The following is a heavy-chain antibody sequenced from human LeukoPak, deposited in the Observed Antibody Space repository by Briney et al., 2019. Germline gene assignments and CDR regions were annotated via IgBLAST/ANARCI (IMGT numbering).Heavy chain of an antibody. CDR2: INHSGST. D-gene: IGHD3-3*01. CDR1: GGSFSGYY. J-gene: IGHJ4*02. V-gene: IGHV4-34*01. CDR3: ARVATIFGVVKRQRATTNFDY. Sequence: PSETLSLTCAVYGGSFSGYYWSWIRQLPGKGLEWIGEINHSGSTNYNPSLKSRVTISVDTSQNQFSPKLSSVTAADTAVYYCARVATIFGVVKRQRATTNFDYWGQGTLVTVSS.